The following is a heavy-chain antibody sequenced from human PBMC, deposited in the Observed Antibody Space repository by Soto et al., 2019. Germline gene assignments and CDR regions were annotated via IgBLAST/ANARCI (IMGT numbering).Heavy chain of an antibody. V-gene: IGHV4-59*12. CDR2: INYSGNT. CDR1: GGSISGYY. CDR3: ARETPEYSSSLQNWFDP. J-gene: IGHJ5*02. Sequence: SETLSLTCTVSGGSISGYYWSWIRQPPGKGLEFIGKINYSGNTNYNPSLKNRVTMSVDTSKNQFSLKLSPVTAADTAVYYCARETPEYSSSLQNWFDPWGQGTLVTSPQ. D-gene: IGHD6-6*01.